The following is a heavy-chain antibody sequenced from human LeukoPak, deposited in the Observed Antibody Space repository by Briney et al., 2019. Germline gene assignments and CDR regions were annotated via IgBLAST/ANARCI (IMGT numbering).Heavy chain of an antibody. V-gene: IGHV3-74*01. Sequence: GGSLRLSCAASGFTFSSYWMHWVRQAPGKGLVWVSRINNDGSSTSYADSVKGRFTISRDNSKNTLYLQMNSLRAEDTAVYYCARDAHTGSGTYWGGVDYYYGLDVWGQGTTVTVSS. CDR3: ARDAHTGSGTYWGGVDYYYGLDV. J-gene: IGHJ6*02. CDR2: INNDGSST. D-gene: IGHD3-10*01. CDR1: GFTFSSYW.